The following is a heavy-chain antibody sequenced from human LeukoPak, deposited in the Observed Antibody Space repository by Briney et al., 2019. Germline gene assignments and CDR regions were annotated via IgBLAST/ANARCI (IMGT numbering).Heavy chain of an antibody. D-gene: IGHD3-10*01. CDR3: VRGGDAYASDWFDA. J-gene: IGHJ5*02. CDR2: IRGSSI. Sequence: GGSLRLSCAASGFTFSNYQMSWVRQAPGKEPQWVAGIRGSSIAYADSVKGRFIISRDNANSSLYLQLNSLRDEDMAVYYCVRGGDAYASDWFDAWGQGTLVTVSS. CDR1: GFTFSNYQ. V-gene: IGHV3-48*03.